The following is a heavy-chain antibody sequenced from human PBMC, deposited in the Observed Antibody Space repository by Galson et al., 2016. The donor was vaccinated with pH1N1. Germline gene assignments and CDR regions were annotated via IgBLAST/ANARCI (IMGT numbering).Heavy chain of an antibody. J-gene: IGHJ5*02. CDR3: AKQDGTGYSHSRRLS. CDR1: GFTFSIFG. CDR2: ISAGGGTT. Sequence: SLRLSCAVSGFTFSIFGMSWVRQTPGKGLEWVSAISAGGGTTYHADSVKGRFTIYRDNSKSKLYLQMSSLRAEDTAIYYCAKQDGTGYSHSRRLSWGQGTLVTVSS. D-gene: IGHD3-22*01. V-gene: IGHV3-23*01.